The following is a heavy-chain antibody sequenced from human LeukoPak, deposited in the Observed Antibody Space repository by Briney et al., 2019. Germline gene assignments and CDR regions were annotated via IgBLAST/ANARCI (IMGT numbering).Heavy chain of an antibody. CDR3: ARLGVAGDPSSAEYFQH. J-gene: IGHJ1*01. D-gene: IGHD6-19*01. Sequence: SVKVSCKASGYSFASYAITWVRQAPGQGLDWMGWISLYNPKTNYAQKFQGRVTMTTDRSTSTAYMELMSLTSDDTAVYYCARLGVAGDPSSAEYFQHWGQGTLLTVSS. V-gene: IGHV1-18*01. CDR1: GYSFASYA. CDR2: ISLYNPKT.